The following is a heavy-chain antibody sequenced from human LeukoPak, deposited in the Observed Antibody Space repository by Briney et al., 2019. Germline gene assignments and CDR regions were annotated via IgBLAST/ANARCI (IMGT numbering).Heavy chain of an antibody. CDR2: IYSSGDT. V-gene: IGHV3-53*01. D-gene: IGHD3-10*01. J-gene: IGHJ5*02. CDR3: ARVIYGSGTYYKGWFDP. Sequence: GGSLRLSCAASGFTVSSNYVSWVRQAPGKGLEWVSVIYSSGDTYYADSVKGRFTISRDNSKNMLYLQMNGLRAEDTAVYYCARVIYGSGTYYKGWFDPWGQGTLVTVSS. CDR1: GFTVSSNY.